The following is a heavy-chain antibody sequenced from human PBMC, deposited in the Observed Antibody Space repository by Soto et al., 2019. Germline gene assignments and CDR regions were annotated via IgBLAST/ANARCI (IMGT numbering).Heavy chain of an antibody. D-gene: IGHD3-3*01. CDR3: ARLGGLYYDFWSGPLGPQERYFDY. CDR2: IYSGGST. Sequence: GGSLRLSCAASGFTVSSNYMSWVRQAPGKGLEWVSVIYSGGSTYYADSVKGRFTISRHNSKNTLYLQMNSLRAEDTAVYYCARLGGLYYDFWSGPLGPQERYFDYWGQGTLVTVSS. CDR1: GFTVSSNY. V-gene: IGHV3-53*04. J-gene: IGHJ4*02.